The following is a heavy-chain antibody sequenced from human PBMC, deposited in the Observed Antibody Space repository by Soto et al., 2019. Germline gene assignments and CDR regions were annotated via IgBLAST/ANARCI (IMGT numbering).Heavy chain of an antibody. CDR3: ARQIYDSDTGPNFQYYFDS. V-gene: IGHV5-10-1*01. CDR1: GYSFAGYW. J-gene: IGHJ4*02. CDR2: IDPSDSQT. D-gene: IGHD3-22*01. Sequence: GESLKISCKGSGYSFAGYWITWVRQKPGKGFEWMGRIDPSDSQTYYSPSFRGHVTISVTKSITTVFLQWSSLRASDTAMYYCARQIYDSDTGPNFQYYFDSWGQGTPVTVSS.